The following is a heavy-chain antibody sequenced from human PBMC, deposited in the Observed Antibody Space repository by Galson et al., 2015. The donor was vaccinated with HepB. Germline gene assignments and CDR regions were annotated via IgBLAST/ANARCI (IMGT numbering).Heavy chain of an antibody. Sequence: SLRLSCAASGFTVSSNYMSWVRQAPGRGLEWVSVIYSGGSTYYADSVKGRFTISRDNSKNTLYLQMNSLRAEDTAVYYCARALLVVAATPVGGYYFDYWGQGTLVTVSS. J-gene: IGHJ4*02. CDR2: IYSGGST. V-gene: IGHV3-66*02. D-gene: IGHD2-15*01. CDR1: GFTVSSNY. CDR3: ARALLVVAATPVGGYYFDY.